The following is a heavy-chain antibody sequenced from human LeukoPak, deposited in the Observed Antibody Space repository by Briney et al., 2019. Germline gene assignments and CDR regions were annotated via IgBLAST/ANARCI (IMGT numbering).Heavy chain of an antibody. V-gene: IGHV3-23*01. CDR2: ISRSDGTT. Sequence: GGSLRLSCAGSGFTFSSYAMTWVRQAPGTGLEWVSSISRSDGTTYYADSVKGRFTISRDNSKNTLYLQMNSLRAEDTAVYYCAKPQLSLKGPDYWGQGTLATVSS. J-gene: IGHJ4*02. D-gene: IGHD3-16*02. CDR3: AKPQLSLKGPDY. CDR1: GFTFSSYA.